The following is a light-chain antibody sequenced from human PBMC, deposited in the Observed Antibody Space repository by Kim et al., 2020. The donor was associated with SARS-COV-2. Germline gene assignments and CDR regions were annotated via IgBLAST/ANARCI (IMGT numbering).Light chain of an antibody. Sequence: PLSPGERATPSCRASQSVSSYLAWYQQKPGQAPRLLINDASNRATGIPARFSGSGSGTDFTLTISSLEPEDFEVYYCQQRSNWPTFGGGTKVDIK. CDR2: DAS. CDR1: QSVSSY. V-gene: IGKV3-11*01. CDR3: QQRSNWPT. J-gene: IGKJ4*01.